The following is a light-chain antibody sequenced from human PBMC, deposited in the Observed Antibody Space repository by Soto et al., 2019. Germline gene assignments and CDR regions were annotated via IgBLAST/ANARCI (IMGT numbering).Light chain of an antibody. J-gene: IGLJ1*01. CDR3: SSYTSSSTRV. Sequence: QSALTQPASVSGSPGQSITISCTGTSSDVGDYNYVSWYQQHPGKAPNVMIYEVSNRPSGVSNRFSGSKSGNTASLTISGLQAEDEADYYCSSYTSSSTRVFGTGTKVTVL. V-gene: IGLV2-14*01. CDR2: EVS. CDR1: SSDVGDYNY.